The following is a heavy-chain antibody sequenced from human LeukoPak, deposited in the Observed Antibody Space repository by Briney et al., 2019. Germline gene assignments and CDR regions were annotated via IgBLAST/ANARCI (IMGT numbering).Heavy chain of an antibody. D-gene: IGHD5-24*01. CDR2: IKQDGSKK. CDR3: TRVGYIDEGIDY. V-gene: IGHV3-7*04. J-gene: IGHJ4*02. CDR1: GFPFSSYW. Sequence: PRGSLRLSCVASGFPFSSYWMTWVRQAPGKGLEWVANIKQDGSKKSYVGSVKGRFTISRDNAKNSLYLQMNSLRAEDTAIYYCTRVGYIDEGIDYWGQGTLVTVSS.